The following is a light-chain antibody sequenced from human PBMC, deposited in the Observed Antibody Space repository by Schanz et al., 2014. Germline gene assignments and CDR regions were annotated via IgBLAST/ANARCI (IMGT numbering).Light chain of an antibody. CDR2: DVN. Sequence: QSALIQPPSVSGSPGQSVTISCTGTSSDVGGYNYVSWYQQHPGKAPKLMIYDVNNRPSGVSNRFSGSKSGNTASLTISGLQAEDEADYYCSSYTRSSTQVFGGGTKLTVL. V-gene: IGLV2-14*01. J-gene: IGLJ3*02. CDR3: SSYTRSSTQV. CDR1: SSDVGGYNY.